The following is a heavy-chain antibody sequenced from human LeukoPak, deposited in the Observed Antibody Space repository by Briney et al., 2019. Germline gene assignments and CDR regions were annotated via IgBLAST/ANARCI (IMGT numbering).Heavy chain of an antibody. J-gene: IGHJ3*02. CDR3: ACLTTADAFDI. V-gene: IGHV4-59*01. D-gene: IGHD3-22*01. CDR1: GGSITNYY. CDR2: IHYSGST. Sequence: SETLSLTCTVSGGSITNYYWSWIRQPPGKGLEWIGYIHYSGSTKYKSSLKSRVTISVDTSKNQFSLKLSSVTAADTAVYYCACLTTADAFDIWGQGTMVTVSS.